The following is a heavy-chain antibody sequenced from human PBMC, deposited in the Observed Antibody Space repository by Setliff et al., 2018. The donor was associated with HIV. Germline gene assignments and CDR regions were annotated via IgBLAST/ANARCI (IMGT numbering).Heavy chain of an antibody. Sequence: SETLSLTCIVSGASISSQYWSWIRQPAGKGLEWIGRFYTSGSTNYNPSLKSRVTMSVDTSKNQFSLKLSSVTAADTAVYYCARGRLTYYFDYWGQGILVTVSS. D-gene: IGHD3-22*01. CDR1: GASISSQY. CDR3: ARGRLTYYFDY. CDR2: FYTSGST. V-gene: IGHV4-4*07. J-gene: IGHJ4*02.